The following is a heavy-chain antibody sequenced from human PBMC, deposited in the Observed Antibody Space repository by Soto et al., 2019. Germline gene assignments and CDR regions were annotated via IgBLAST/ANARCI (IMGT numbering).Heavy chain of an antibody. D-gene: IGHD2-15*01. V-gene: IGHV1-69*01. CDR1: GGTFSSYA. CDR2: IIPIFGTA. Sequence: QVQLVQSGAEVKKPGSSVKVSCKASGGTFSSYAISWVRQAPGQGLGWMGGIIPIFGTANYAQKFQGRVTITADEYTSTAYMELSSLRSEDTAVYYCARDAPYCSGGSCDPPVDVWGQGTTVTVSS. J-gene: IGHJ6*02. CDR3: ARDAPYCSGGSCDPPVDV.